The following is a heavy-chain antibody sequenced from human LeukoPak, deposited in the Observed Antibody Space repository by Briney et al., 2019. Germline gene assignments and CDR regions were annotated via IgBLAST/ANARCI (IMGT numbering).Heavy chain of an antibody. D-gene: IGHD3-22*01. CDR1: GGSISSYY. J-gene: IGHJ4*02. Sequence: SETLSLTCTVSGGSISSYYWSWIRQPPGKGLEWIGYIYYSGSTNYNPSLKSRVTISVDTSKNQFSLKLSSVTAADTAVYYCATRMRARDDSSGYSLYYFDYWGQGTLVTVSS. CDR2: IYYSGST. V-gene: IGHV4-59*08. CDR3: ATRMRARDDSSGYSLYYFDY.